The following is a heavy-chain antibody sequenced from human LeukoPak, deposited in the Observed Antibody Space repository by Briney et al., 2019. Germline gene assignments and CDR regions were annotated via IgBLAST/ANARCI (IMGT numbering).Heavy chain of an antibody. D-gene: IGHD3-9*01. J-gene: IGHJ5*02. CDR1: GGSISSSSYY. Sequence: SGTLSLTCTVSGGSISSSSYYWGWIRQPPGKGLEWIGSIYYSGSTYYNPSLKSRVTISVDTSKNQFSLKLSSVTAADTAVYYCARQHCDILTGSLGWFDPWGQGTLVTVSS. CDR2: IYYSGST. V-gene: IGHV4-39*01. CDR3: ARQHCDILTGSLGWFDP.